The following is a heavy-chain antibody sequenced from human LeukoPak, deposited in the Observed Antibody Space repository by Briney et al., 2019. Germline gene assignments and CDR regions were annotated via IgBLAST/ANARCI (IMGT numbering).Heavy chain of an antibody. D-gene: IGHD6-13*01. CDR2: INTDGDRT. CDR1: GFTFNNYD. J-gene: IGHJ4*02. V-gene: IGHV3-23*01. CDR3: AREGSSSWGLFDY. Sequence: GGSLRLSCAASGFTFNNYDMNWVRQAPGKGLEWVSAINTDGDRTYYADSVKGRFTISRDNSKNTLYLQMNSLRAEDTAVYYCAREGSSSWGLFDYWGQGTLVTVSS.